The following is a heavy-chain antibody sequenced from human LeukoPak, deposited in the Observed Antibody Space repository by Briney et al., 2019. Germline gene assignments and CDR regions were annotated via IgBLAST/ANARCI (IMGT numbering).Heavy chain of an antibody. V-gene: IGHV3-64D*09. D-gene: IGHD2-15*01. CDR2: ISDSGGST. CDR1: GFPFSSYA. J-gene: IGHJ6*02. CDR3: VRGYSFGPYGMDV. Sequence: GGSLRLSCSASGFPFSSYAMHWVRQAPGKGLEYVSAISDSGGSTYYADSVKGRFTISRDNSKNTLYLQMSSLRAEDTAVYFCVRGYSFGPYGMDVWGQGTTVTISS.